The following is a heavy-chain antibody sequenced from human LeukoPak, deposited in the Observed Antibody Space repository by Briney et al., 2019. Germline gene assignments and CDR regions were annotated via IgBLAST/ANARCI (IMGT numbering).Heavy chain of an antibody. CDR3: ARAPGTYSSGWYGY. J-gene: IGHJ4*02. Sequence: GGSLRLSCAASGFTFSSYAMHWVRQAPGKGLEWVAVVSYDGSNKYYADSVKGRFTISRDNAKNSLYLQMNSLRAEDTAVYYCARAPGTYSSGWYGYWGQGTLVTVSS. CDR2: VSYDGSNK. CDR1: GFTFSSYA. V-gene: IGHV3-30-3*01. D-gene: IGHD6-19*01.